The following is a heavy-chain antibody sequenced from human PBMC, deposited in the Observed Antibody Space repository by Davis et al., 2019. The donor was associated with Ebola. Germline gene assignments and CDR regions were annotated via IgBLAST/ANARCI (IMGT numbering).Heavy chain of an antibody. V-gene: IGHV4-31*03. CDR2: IYYSGST. CDR3: ARVGGRHWYFDL. CDR1: GGSISSGGYY. J-gene: IGHJ2*01. D-gene: IGHD3-16*01. Sequence: MPSETLSLTCPVSGGSISSGGYYWSWIRQHPGKGLEWIGYIYYSGSTYYNPSLKSRVTISVDTSQNQFSLKLSSVTAADTAVYYCARVGGRHWYFDLWGRGTLVTVTS.